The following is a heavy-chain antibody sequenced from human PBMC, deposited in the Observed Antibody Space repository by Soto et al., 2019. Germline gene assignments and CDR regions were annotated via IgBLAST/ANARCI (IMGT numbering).Heavy chain of an antibody. CDR3: VFLVESSTVSHYFDY. V-gene: IGHV1-69*02. Sequence: ASVKVSCKASGGTFSSYTISWVRQAPGQGLEWMGRIIPILGIANYAQKFQGRVTITADKSTSTAYMELSSLRSEDTAVYYCVFLVESSTVSHYFDYWGQGTLVTVSS. CDR1: GGTFSSYT. D-gene: IGHD4-17*01. CDR2: IIPILGIA. J-gene: IGHJ4*02.